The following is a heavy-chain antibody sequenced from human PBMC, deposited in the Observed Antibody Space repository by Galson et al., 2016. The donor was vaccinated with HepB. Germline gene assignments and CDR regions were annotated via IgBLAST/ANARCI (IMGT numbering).Heavy chain of an antibody. CDR2: MYYSGGT. CDR1: GDSISSGEYY. J-gene: IGHJ4*02. Sequence: SETLSLTCSVSGDSISSGEYYWSWIRQHPGKGLECIGYMYYSGGTYYNPSLKSRVTISVDMSTNQFYLNLTSVTSADTAVYYCTRESGSGSYVYLDSWGRGALVTVSS. V-gene: IGHV4-61*08. D-gene: IGHD3-10*01. CDR3: TRESGSGSYVYLDS.